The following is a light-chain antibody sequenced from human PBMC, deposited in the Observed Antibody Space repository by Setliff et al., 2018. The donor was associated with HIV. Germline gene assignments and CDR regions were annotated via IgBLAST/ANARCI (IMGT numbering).Light chain of an antibody. Sequence: QSVLTQPPSASETPGQRVTISCSGSRSNIGSKTVNWYQQVPGTAPKLLIHTDNQRPSGVPGRFSGSKSGTSASLAISGLQSDDEADYYCATWDDSLNGRVFGGGTKVTVL. CDR1: RSNIGSKT. J-gene: IGLJ3*02. CDR2: TDN. CDR3: ATWDDSLNGRV. V-gene: IGLV1-44*01.